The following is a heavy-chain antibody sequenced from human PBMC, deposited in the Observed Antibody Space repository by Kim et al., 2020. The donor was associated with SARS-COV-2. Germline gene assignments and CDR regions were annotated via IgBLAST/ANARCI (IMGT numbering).Heavy chain of an antibody. V-gene: IGHV1-18*01. J-gene: IGHJ4*01. D-gene: IGHD3-10*01. CDR3: ARDQDLLWVGARGLDY. Sequence: ASVKVSCKASGYTFTSYGISWVRQAPGQGLEWMGWISAYNGNTNYAQKLQGRVTMTTDTSTSTAYMELRSLRSYDTAVYYCARDQDLLWVGARGLDYWGQGTLVTVSS. CDR2: ISAYNGNT. CDR1: GYTFTSYG.